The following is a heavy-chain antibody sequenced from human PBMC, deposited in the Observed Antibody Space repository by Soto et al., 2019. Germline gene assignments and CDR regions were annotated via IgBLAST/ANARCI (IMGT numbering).Heavy chain of an antibody. CDR2: IWYDGSKT. Sequence: QVQLVESGGGVVQPGRSLRLSCAASGFTFSSYGFHWVRQAPGKGLEWVAVIWYDGSKTYYVESVKGRFTISRDNSKNTLYLQMNSLRAEDTAVYCCARDLGSTNYYFDYWVPGTLVTVSS. D-gene: IGHD5-12*01. CDR3: ARDLGSTNYYFDY. V-gene: IGHV3-33*01. CDR1: GFTFSSYG. J-gene: IGHJ4*02.